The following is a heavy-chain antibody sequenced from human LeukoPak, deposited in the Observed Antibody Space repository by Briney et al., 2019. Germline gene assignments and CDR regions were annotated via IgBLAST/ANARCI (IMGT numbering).Heavy chain of an antibody. Sequence: PSETLSLTCAVYGGSFSGYYWSWIRQPPGKGLEWIGEINHSGSTNYNPSLKSRVTISVDTSKNQFSLKLSSVTAADTAVYYCARGNPYYDFWSGYYTHYYYMDVWGKGTTVTVS. CDR3: ARGNPYYDFWSGYYTHYYYMDV. V-gene: IGHV4-34*01. CDR2: INHSGST. J-gene: IGHJ6*03. D-gene: IGHD3-3*01. CDR1: GGSFSGYY.